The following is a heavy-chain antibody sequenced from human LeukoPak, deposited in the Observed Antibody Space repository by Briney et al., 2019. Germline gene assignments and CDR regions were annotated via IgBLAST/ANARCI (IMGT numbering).Heavy chain of an antibody. J-gene: IGHJ4*02. CDR3: ARMSFTGSSGWPYYFDY. CDR1: GGSISCSSYS. Sequence: PSETLSLTCTVSGGSISCSSYSWGWIRQPSGKGLEWIGSIYYSGSTYYNPSLKSRVTISVDTSKNQFSLKLSSVTAADTAVYYCARMSFTGSSGWPYYFDYWGQGTLVTVSS. CDR2: IYYSGST. D-gene: IGHD6-19*01. V-gene: IGHV4-39*07.